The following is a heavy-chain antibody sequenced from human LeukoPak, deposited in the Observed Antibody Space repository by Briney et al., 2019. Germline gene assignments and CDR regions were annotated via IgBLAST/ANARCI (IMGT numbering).Heavy chain of an antibody. CDR1: GYTFTSYA. J-gene: IGHJ5*02. V-gene: IGHV1-3*01. CDR3: AREVTGYSSGWHLNWFDP. Sequence: ASVKVSCKASGYTFTSYAMHWVRQAPGQRREWMGWINAGNGNTKYSQKFQGRVTITRDTSASTAYMELSSLRSEDTAVYYCAREVTGYSSGWHLNWFDPWGQGTLVTVSS. CDR2: INAGNGNT. D-gene: IGHD6-19*01.